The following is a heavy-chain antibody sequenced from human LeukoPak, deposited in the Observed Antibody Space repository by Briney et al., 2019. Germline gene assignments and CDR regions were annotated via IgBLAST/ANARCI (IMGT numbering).Heavy chain of an antibody. V-gene: IGHV4-39*01. Sequence: PSETLSLTCTVSGGSISSSPYYWGWIRQPPGKGLEWIGNIYYSGSTYYNPSLKTRVTISVDTSKNQFSLKLTSVTAADTAVYYCARQLYGSDYWGQGTLVTVSS. CDR2: IYYSGST. CDR1: GGSISSSPYY. J-gene: IGHJ4*02. CDR3: ARQLYGSDY. D-gene: IGHD4-17*01.